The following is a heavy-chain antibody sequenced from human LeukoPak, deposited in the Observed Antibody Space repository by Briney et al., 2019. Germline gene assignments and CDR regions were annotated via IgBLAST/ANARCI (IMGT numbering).Heavy chain of an antibody. CDR1: GFAFSTYS. J-gene: IGHJ4*02. D-gene: IGHD1-26*01. CDR2: ITSTSAYI. Sequence: PGGSLRLSCAASGFAFSTYSMNWVRQAPGKGLEWVSSITSTSAYIYYADSVKGRFTISRDNAKNSLYLQMNSLRAEDMAVYYGARVAGGSYHFDYWGQGALVTVSS. CDR3: ARVAGGSYHFDY. V-gene: IGHV3-21*01.